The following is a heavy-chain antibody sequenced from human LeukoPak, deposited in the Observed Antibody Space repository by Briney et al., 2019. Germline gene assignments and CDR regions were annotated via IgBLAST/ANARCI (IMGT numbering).Heavy chain of an antibody. CDR1: GFTFSSYS. CDR2: ISSSSSSYI. D-gene: IGHD3-10*01. Sequence: KPGGSLRLSCAASGFTFSSYSMNWVRQAPGKGLEWVSSISSSSSSYIYYADSVKGRFTISRDNAKNSLYLQMNSLRVDDTAVYYCAKGRAGMVRGVCDYWGQGTLVTVSS. V-gene: IGHV3-21*01. CDR3: AKGRAGMVRGVCDY. J-gene: IGHJ4*02.